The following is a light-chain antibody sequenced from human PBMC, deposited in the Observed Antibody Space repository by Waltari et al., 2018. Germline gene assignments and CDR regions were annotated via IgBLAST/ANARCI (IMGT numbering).Light chain of an antibody. J-gene: IGLJ1*01. V-gene: IGLV2-14*01. CDR3: SSYTSSSTDG. CDR2: ECS. Sequence: DQQHPGKAPKLMSYECSNRTAGVSSRFSGSKSGNPASLTISGLQAEDEADYYGSSYTSSSTDGYGTGTKVTVL.